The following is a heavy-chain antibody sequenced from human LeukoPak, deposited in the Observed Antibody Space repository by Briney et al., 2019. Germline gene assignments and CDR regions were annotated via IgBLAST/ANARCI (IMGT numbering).Heavy chain of an antibody. CDR2: ISASGNII. CDR1: GFPFRDYY. V-gene: IGHV3-11*01. D-gene: IGHD4/OR15-4a*01. J-gene: IGHJ4*02. Sequence: GGSLRLSCAASGFPFRDYYFSWVRQAPGQGAEWLSFISASGNIIHYEDSVKGRFTISRDDAKNSVFLQMDSLRTEDTALYYCARHMVITPFDSWGQGTLVTVSS. CDR3: ARHMVITPFDS.